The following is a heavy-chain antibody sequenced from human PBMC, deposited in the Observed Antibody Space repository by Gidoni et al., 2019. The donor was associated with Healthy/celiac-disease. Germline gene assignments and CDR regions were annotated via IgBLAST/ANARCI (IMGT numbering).Heavy chain of an antibody. D-gene: IGHD4-17*01. CDR2: ISYDGSNK. Sequence: QVQLVESGGGVVQPGRSLRLSCAASGFTFSSYGMHWVRQAPGKGLEWVEVISYDGSNKYYADSVKGRCTISRDNSKNTLYLQMNSLRAEDTAVYYCAKERGAMTTVSPFDPWGQGTLVTVSS. J-gene: IGHJ5*02. CDR3: AKERGAMTTVSPFDP. V-gene: IGHV3-30*18. CDR1: GFTFSSYG.